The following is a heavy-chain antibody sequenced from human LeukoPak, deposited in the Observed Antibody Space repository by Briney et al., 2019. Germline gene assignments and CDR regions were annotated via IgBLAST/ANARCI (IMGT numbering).Heavy chain of an antibody. D-gene: IGHD2-2*01. V-gene: IGHV1-69*13. J-gene: IGHJ4*02. CDR2: IIPIFGTA. Sequence: SVTVSCKASGGTFSSYAISWVRQAPGQGLEWMGGIIPIFGTANYAQKFQGRVTITADESTSTAYMELSSLRSEDTAVYYCAERCSSTSCYARRFDYWGQGTLVTVSS. CDR3: AERCSSTSCYARRFDY. CDR1: GGTFSSYA.